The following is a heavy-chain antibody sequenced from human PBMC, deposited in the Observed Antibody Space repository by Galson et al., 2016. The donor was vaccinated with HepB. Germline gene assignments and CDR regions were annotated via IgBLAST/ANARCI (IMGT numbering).Heavy chain of an antibody. CDR2: ISPDNGAT. V-gene: IGHV1-2*04. CDR1: GYRFSGYF. Sequence: SVKVSCKASGYRFSGYFLHWVRQAPGQGLEWMGWISPDNGATNYAQKFQGWVTMTRDTSTSTAYMELNRLKSDDTAIYYCARDSGIVGTGAGSFDFWGQGALVTVS. J-gene: IGHJ4*02. D-gene: IGHD2/OR15-2a*01. CDR3: ARDSGIVGTGAGSFDF.